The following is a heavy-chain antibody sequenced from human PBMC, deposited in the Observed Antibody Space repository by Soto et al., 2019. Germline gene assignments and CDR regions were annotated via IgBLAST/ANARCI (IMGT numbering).Heavy chain of an antibody. V-gene: IGHV1-3*01. D-gene: IGHD1-26*01. CDR3: ASSSGSYPSFDY. J-gene: IGHJ4*02. CDR1: GYTFTSYA. Sequence: ASVKVSCKASGYTFTSYAMHWVRQAPGQRLEWMGWINAGNGNTKYSQKFQGRVTITRDTSASTAYMELSSLRSEDTAVYYCASSSGSYPSFDYWGQGTLVTVYS. CDR2: INAGNGNT.